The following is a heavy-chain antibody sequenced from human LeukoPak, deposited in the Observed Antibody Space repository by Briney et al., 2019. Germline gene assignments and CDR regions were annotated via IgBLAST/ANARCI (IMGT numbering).Heavy chain of an antibody. CDR2: ITGRGSST. V-gene: IGHV3-23*01. CDR3: AKNLAVSDTGRDFQH. CDR1: GFTFSSYA. Sequence: GGSLGLSCAASGFTFSSYAMSWVRQAPGKGLEWVSAITGRGSSTYYTDSVKGRFTISRDNSQNTLYLQMNSLRGDDTAVYYCAKNLAVSDTGRDFQHWGQGTLVTVSS. D-gene: IGHD6-19*01. J-gene: IGHJ1*01.